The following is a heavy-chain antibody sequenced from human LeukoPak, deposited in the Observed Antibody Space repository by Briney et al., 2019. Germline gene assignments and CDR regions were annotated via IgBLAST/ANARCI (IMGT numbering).Heavy chain of an antibody. D-gene: IGHD3-3*01. V-gene: IGHV1-18*01. CDR2: ISAYNGNT. J-gene: IGHJ4*02. CDR3: SSSGVEEWQGLHF. CDR1: GYTFTSYG. Sequence: ASVKVSCKASGYTFTSYGISWVRRAPGQGLEWMGWISAYNGNTNYAQKLQGRVTMTTDTSTSTAYMELRSLSSEDTAVYYCSSSGVEEWQGLHFSGQGTLVTVSS.